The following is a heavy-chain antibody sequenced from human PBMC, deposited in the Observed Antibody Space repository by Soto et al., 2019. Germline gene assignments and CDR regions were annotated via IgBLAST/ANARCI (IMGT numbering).Heavy chain of an antibody. CDR1: GGTFSSYA. D-gene: IGHD3-9*01. J-gene: IGHJ4*02. V-gene: IGHV1-2*02. CDR3: ARPPGYISDWYYFDL. CDR2: IIPKSGGS. Sequence: ASVKVSCKASGGTFSSYAISWVRQAPGQGLEWMGGIIPKSGGSNYAQKFQGRVSMTWDTSLKTAYLELSSPMSEDTAVYYCARPPGYISDWYYFDLWGQGTQVTVSS.